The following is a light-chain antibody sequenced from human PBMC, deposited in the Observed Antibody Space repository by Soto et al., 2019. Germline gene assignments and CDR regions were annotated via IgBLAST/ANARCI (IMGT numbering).Light chain of an antibody. CDR1: SSDIGGYKY. V-gene: IGLV2-14*01. J-gene: IGLJ1*01. Sequence: QSALTQPASVSGSPGQSITISCTGTSSDIGGYKYVSWYQQKPDKAPKLMIYDVSYRPSGVSDSFSGSKSGNTASLTISGLQAEDEADYYCSSYTSINTHVFGTGTKLTVL. CDR3: SSYTSINTHV. CDR2: DVS.